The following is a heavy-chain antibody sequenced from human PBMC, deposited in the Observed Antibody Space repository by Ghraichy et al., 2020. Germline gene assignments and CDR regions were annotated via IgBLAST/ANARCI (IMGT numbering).Heavy chain of an antibody. J-gene: IGHJ5*02. CDR2: ISSSSSYI. D-gene: IGHD6-19*01. CDR3: ARDRGSSGQIGIYANWFDP. Sequence: GGSLRLSCAASGFTFSSYSMNWVRQAPGKGLEWVSSISSSSSYIYYADSVKGRFTISRDNAKNSLYLQMNSLRAEDTAVYYCARDRGSSGQIGIYANWFDPWGQGTLVTVSS. CDR1: GFTFSSYS. V-gene: IGHV3-21*01.